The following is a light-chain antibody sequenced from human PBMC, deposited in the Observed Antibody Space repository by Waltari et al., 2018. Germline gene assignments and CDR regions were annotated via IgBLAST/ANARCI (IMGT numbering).Light chain of an antibody. CDR3: QTGDHGTWV. V-gene: IGLV4-69*01. Sequence: QLVLTPSPSASASLGASVKLTCTLSSGHSTNVIAWLQKRPEKGPRYLMKVYSDGRHNKGDGIPDRFSGSNSGAERYLTISSLQSEDEADYYCQTGDHGTWVFGGGTKLTVL. CDR2: VYSDGRH. J-gene: IGLJ3*02. CDR1: SGHSTNV.